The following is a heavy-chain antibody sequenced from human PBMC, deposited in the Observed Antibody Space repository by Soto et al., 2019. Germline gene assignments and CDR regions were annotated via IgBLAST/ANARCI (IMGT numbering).Heavy chain of an antibody. D-gene: IGHD3-3*01. CDR1: GFTFSSYA. CDR3: ARASGYCDY. V-gene: IGHV3-30-3*01. CDR2: ISYDGSNK. J-gene: IGHJ4*02. Sequence: PGGSLRLSCAASGFTFSSYAMHWVRQAPGKGLEWVAVISYDGSNKYYADSVKGRFTISRDNSKNTLYLQMNSLRAEDTAVYYCARASGYCDYWGQGTLVTVSS.